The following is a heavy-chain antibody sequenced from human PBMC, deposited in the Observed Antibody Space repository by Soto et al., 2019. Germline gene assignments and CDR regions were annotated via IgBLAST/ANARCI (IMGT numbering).Heavy chain of an antibody. D-gene: IGHD2-2*01. CDR1: GGTFSSYA. V-gene: IGHV1-69*01. J-gene: IGHJ5*02. CDR2: IIPIFGTA. Sequence: QVQLVQSGAEVRKHGSSVKVSCKASGGTFSSYAISWVRQAPGQGLEWMGGIIPIFGTANYAQKFQGRVTITADESTSTAYMELSSLRSEDTAVYYCARLGYCSSTSCYESWFDPWGQGTLVTVSS. CDR3: ARLGYCSSTSCYESWFDP.